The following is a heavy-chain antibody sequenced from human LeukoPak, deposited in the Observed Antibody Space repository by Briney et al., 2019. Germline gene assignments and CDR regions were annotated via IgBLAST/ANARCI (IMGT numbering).Heavy chain of an antibody. V-gene: IGHV4-39*07. CDR3: ARVVRRGNFEY. D-gene: IGHD2-15*01. Sequence: SETLSLTCTVSGGSISSSSYYWGWIRQPPGKGLEWIGNIFYSGITYYNPSLKSRVTISIDTPKNQFSLKLSSVTAADTAVYYCARVVRRGNFEYWGQGTLVTVSS. J-gene: IGHJ4*02. CDR2: IFYSGIT. CDR1: GGSISSSSYY.